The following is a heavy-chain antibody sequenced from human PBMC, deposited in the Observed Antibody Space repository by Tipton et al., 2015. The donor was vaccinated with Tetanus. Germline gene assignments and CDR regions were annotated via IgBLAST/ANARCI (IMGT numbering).Heavy chain of an antibody. CDR1: GFTFSSYA. J-gene: IGHJ6*02. D-gene: IGHD2-2*02. Sequence: SLRLSCAASGFTFSSYAMNWVRQAPGKGLEWVSSISASGYTNYADSGEGRFTISRDNAKNTLYLQMNSLRAEDTAVYYCARYCTSTDCYTGVRYGMDVWGQGTTVTVSS. CDR2: ISASGYT. V-gene: IGHV3-23*01. CDR3: ARYCTSTDCYTGVRYGMDV.